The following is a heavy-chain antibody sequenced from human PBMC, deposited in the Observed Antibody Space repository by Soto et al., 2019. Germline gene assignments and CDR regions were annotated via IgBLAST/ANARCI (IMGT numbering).Heavy chain of an antibody. Sequence: SVKGSCKAAGFTFTSAAGQWVRQARGQRLEWIGWIVVGSGNTNYAQKFQERVTITRDMSTSTAYMELSSLRSEDTAVYSCAADHGRVVTAIHWGQGTLVTVSS. CDR1: GFTFTSAA. V-gene: IGHV1-58*01. J-gene: IGHJ4*02. D-gene: IGHD2-21*02. CDR3: AADHGRVVTAIH. CDR2: IVVGSGNT.